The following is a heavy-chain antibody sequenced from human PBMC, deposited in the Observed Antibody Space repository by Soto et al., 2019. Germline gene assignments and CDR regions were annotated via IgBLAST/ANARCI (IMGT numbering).Heavy chain of an antibody. J-gene: IGHJ5*02. CDR1: GYSFTSYW. Sequence: GESLKISCKGSGYSFTSYWISWVRQMPGKGLEWMGRIDPSDSYTNYSPSFQGHVTISADKSISTAYLQWSGLKASDTAMYYCARHSPIVVVTAGGSWFDPWGQGTLVTVSS. CDR3: ARHSPIVVVTAGGSWFDP. D-gene: IGHD2-21*02. V-gene: IGHV5-10-1*01. CDR2: IDPSDSYT.